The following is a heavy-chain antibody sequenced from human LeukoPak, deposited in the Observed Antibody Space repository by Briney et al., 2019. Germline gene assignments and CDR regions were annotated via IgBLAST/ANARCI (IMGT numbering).Heavy chain of an antibody. Sequence: YWSWVRQSPGKGLEWMGIIYPNDSDTRYTPPFQGQVTSSVDKCIRTAYLQWSSLKASDTAMYYCARHTGDGDYLDYWGQGTLVTVSS. CDR2: IYPNDSDT. CDR3: ARHTGDGDYLDY. D-gene: IGHD3-10*01. CDR1: YW. J-gene: IGHJ4*02. V-gene: IGHV5-51*01.